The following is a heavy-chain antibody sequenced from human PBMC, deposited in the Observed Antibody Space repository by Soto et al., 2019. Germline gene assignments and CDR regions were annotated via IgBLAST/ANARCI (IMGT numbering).Heavy chain of an antibody. Sequence: QITLKESGPTLVKPTQTLTLTCTFSGFSLSTSGVGVGWIRQPPGKALEWLAVIYWDDSKHYSPSLKSRLTITKDTSKNQVVLTIPTMAPVDIATYYCAHKGYGVYQIDYCCQGTLVTVS. J-gene: IGHJ4*02. CDR2: IYWDDSK. V-gene: IGHV2-5*02. D-gene: IGHD4-17*01. CDR3: AHKGYGVYQIDY. CDR1: GFSLSTSGVG.